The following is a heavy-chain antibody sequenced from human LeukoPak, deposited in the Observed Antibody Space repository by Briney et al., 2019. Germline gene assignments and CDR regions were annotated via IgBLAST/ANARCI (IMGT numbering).Heavy chain of an antibody. CDR2: ISAYDGNT. V-gene: IGHV1-18*01. Sequence: ASVKVSCKASGYTFSSYGITWVRQAPGQGLEWVGWISAYDGNTNYAQKFQGRVTMTTDTSTSTAHMELRSLRYDDTAVYYCARDGRFAAYEPDYWGQGTLVTVSS. D-gene: IGHD1-26*01. CDR3: ARDGRFAAYEPDY. J-gene: IGHJ4*02. CDR1: GYTFSSYG.